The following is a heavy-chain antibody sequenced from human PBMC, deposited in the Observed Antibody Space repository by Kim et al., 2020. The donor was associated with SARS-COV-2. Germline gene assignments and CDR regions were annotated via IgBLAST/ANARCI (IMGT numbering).Heavy chain of an antibody. Sequence: GGSLRLSCAASGFTFSSYSMNWVRQAPGKGLEWVSYISSSSSTIYYADSVKGRFTISRENAKNSLYLQMNSLRDEDTAVYYCARDEGCSGGSCYPPPSDYWGQGTLVTVSS. CDR1: GFTFSSYS. V-gene: IGHV3-48*02. CDR3: ARDEGCSGGSCYPPPSDY. CDR2: ISSSSSTI. D-gene: IGHD2-15*01. J-gene: IGHJ4*02.